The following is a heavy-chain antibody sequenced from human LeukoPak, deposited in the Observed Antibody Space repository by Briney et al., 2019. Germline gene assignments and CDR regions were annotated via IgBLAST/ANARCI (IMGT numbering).Heavy chain of an antibody. V-gene: IGHV3-64D*06. CDR2: ISSNGDNT. J-gene: IGHJ4*02. Sequence: GGSLRLSCSVSGFTFSTYAMHWVRQAPGKGLEYVSAISSNGDNTYYADSVKGRFTISRDNSKNTLYLQMSSLRADDAAVYYCVRGTGYWGQGTLVTVSS. CDR1: GFTFSTYA. CDR3: VRGTGY.